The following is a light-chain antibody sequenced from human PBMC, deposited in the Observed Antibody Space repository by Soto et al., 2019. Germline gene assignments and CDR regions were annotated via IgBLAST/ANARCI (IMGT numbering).Light chain of an antibody. Sequence: DIQMTQSPSSLSASVGDRVTITCRARQSISSYLNWYQQKPVKAPKLLNYAAYSLESVVPSRFSGSRSGTDFTLTDSSLQSQDFATYYCQQSYISPSTFGQGTKVQIK. CDR3: QQSYISPST. CDR1: QSISSY. J-gene: IGKJ1*01. CDR2: AAY. V-gene: IGKV1-39*01.